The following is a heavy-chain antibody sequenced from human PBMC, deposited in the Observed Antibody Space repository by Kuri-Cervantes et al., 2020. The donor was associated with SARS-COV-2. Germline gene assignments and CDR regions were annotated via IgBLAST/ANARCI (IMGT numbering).Heavy chain of an antibody. Sequence: SETLSLTCTVSGGSISSSSYYWGWIRQPPGKGLEWIGSIYYSGSTYYNPSLKSRVTISVDTSKNQFSLKLSSVTAADTAVYYCARDRPDYDFWSGYYYDAFDIWGQGTMVTVSS. CDR1: GGSISSSSYY. CDR3: ARDRPDYDFWSGYYYDAFDI. J-gene: IGHJ3*02. D-gene: IGHD3-3*01. CDR2: IYYSGST. V-gene: IGHV4-39*07.